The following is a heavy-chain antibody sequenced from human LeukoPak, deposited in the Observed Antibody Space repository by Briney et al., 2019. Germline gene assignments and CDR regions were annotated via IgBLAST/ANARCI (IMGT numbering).Heavy chain of an antibody. CDR1: GGSISSGGYS. Sequence: KPSQTLSLTCAVSGGSISSGGYSWSWIRQPPGKGLEWIGYIYHSGSTYYNPSLKSRVTISVDRSKNQFSLKLSSVTAADRAVYYCARKGYDSSGYYGYNWFDPWGQGTLVTVSS. CDR3: ARKGYDSSGYYGYNWFDP. V-gene: IGHV4-30-2*01. J-gene: IGHJ5*02. CDR2: IYHSGST. D-gene: IGHD3-22*01.